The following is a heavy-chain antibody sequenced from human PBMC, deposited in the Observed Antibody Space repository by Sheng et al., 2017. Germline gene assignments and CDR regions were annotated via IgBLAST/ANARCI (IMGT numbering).Heavy chain of an antibody. D-gene: IGHD3-10*01. J-gene: IGHJ4*02. CDR3: ARAGDLWRIDY. Sequence: EVQLVESGGGLVQPGGSLRLSCAASGFTVSNSWMHWVRQVPGKGLLWVSRINNDGLSINYADSVKGRFTISRDNAKNTLYLQMNSLRAEDTAVYYCARAGDLWRIDYWGQGTLVIVSS. CDR2: INNDGLSI. CDR1: GFTVSNSW. V-gene: IGHV3-74*01.